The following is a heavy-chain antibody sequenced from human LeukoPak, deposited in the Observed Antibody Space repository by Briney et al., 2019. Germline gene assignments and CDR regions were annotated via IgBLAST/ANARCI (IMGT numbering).Heavy chain of an antibody. CDR3: VKDFYSSSWYVFDF. Sequence: GRSLRLSCAASGFNFDDDAMHWVRQAPGKGLEWVSGISWNSGNIGYADSVKGRFTISRDNAKNSLYLQMNSLRAEDTALYYCVKDFYSSSWYVFDFWGQGALVTVSS. D-gene: IGHD6-13*01. CDR2: ISWNSGNI. CDR1: GFNFDDDA. V-gene: IGHV3-9*01. J-gene: IGHJ4*02.